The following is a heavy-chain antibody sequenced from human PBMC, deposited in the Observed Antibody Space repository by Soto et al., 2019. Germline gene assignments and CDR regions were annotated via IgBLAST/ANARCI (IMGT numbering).Heavy chain of an antibody. CDR1: GGSVTTNYW. CDR2: MSHSGPT. CDR3: GMSRCWYTIHS. V-gene: IGHV4-4*02. Sequence: QLQESGPGLVKPSGTLSLTCAVSGGSVTTNYWWGWVRQSPVTGLEWIGDMSHSGPTNYSPSLKSRVPLSVDTSQNQFSLEVKSVTAADTAVYFCGMSRCWYTIHSWGQGTLVTVSS. D-gene: IGHD6-13*01. J-gene: IGHJ5*01.